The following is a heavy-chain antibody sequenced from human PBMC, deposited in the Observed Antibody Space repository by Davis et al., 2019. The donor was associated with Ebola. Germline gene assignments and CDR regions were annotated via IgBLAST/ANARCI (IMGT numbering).Heavy chain of an antibody. CDR1: TYSFNSYW. CDR3: ARQDTPTVTRNNWFDP. CDR2: IYPGESDT. D-gene: IGHD4-17*01. V-gene: IGHV5-51*01. J-gene: IGHJ5*02. Sequence: GESLKISCKGPTYSFNSYWIGWVRQMPGKGLEWMGIIYPGESDTRYSPSFQGQVTISADKSISTAYLQWSSLKASDTAMYYCARQDTPTVTRNNWFDPWGQGTLVTVSS.